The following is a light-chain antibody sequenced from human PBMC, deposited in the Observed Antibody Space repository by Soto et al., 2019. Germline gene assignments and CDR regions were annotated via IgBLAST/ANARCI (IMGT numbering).Light chain of an antibody. CDR3: QQRYNWPRVT. V-gene: IGKV3-11*01. CDR2: DAS. Sequence: EVVLTQSPATLSLSPGERATLSCRASQSVSSNLAWYQRKPGQAPRLLIYDASNRATAIPARFSGSGSGTDFTLTISSLEPEDFAVYYCQQRYNWPRVTFGGGTKVEIK. J-gene: IGKJ4*01. CDR1: QSVSSN.